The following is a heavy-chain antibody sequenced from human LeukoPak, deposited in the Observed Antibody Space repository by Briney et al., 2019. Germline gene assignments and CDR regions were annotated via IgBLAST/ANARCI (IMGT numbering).Heavy chain of an antibody. CDR3: VRDPNYGDLLDY. Sequence: SETLSLTCTVSGGSISGHYWSWIRQPAGKGLEWIGRIYISGSTNYNPSLKSRVTISLDKSKNQFSLRLTSVTAAGTAVYYCVRDPNYGDLLDYWGQGTLVTVSS. CDR2: IYISGST. CDR1: GGSISGHY. D-gene: IGHD4-17*01. V-gene: IGHV4-4*07. J-gene: IGHJ4*02.